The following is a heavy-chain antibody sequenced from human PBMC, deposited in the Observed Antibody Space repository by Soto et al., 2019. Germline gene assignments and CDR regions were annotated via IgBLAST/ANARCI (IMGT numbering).Heavy chain of an antibody. Sequence: EVQLVESGGGLVKPGGSLRLSCVVSGFIFTDYSMLWVRQAPGKGLEWVSSISRDNNYIYYADSVKGRFTISRDNAKNSLFLHVNTLRPEDTAVYYCVRGRTCTGASCYGGGDYWGQGTLVTVPS. CDR1: GFIFTDYS. CDR2: ISRDNNYI. J-gene: IGHJ4*02. V-gene: IGHV3-21*01. D-gene: IGHD2-15*01. CDR3: VRGRTCTGASCYGGGDY.